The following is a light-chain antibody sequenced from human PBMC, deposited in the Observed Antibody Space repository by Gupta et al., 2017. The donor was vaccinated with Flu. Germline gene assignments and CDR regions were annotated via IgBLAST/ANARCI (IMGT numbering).Light chain of an antibody. CDR1: SSDVGRYNR. V-gene: IGLV2-18*02. CDR2: EVT. CDR3: TSYTSSSTYV. J-gene: IGLJ1*01. Sequence: QSALTQPPSVSGSPGQSVTISCTETSSDVGRYNRVSWYQQSPGTVPKLMIYEVTNRPSGVPDRFSGSKSGNTASLTISGLQAEDEADYYCTSYTSSSTYVFGTGTKVTVL.